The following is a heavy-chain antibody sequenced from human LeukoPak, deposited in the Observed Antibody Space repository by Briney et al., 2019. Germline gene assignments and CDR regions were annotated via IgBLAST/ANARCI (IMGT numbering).Heavy chain of an antibody. Sequence: SGPTLVNPTQTLTLTCTFSGFSLSTSGVGVGWIRQPPGKALEWLALIYWDDDKRYSPSLKSRLTITKDTSKNQVVLTMTNMDPVDTATYYCAHTYSSGWGVYYYYYMDVWGKGTTVTVSS. CDR2: IYWDDDK. D-gene: IGHD6-19*01. J-gene: IGHJ6*03. CDR1: GFSLSTSGVG. CDR3: AHTYSSGWGVYYYYYMDV. V-gene: IGHV2-5*02.